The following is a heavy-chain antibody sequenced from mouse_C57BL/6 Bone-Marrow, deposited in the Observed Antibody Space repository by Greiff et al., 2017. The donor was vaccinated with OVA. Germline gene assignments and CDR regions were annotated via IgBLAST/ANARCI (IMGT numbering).Heavy chain of an antibody. CDR1: GYAFSSYW. CDR2: IYPGDGDT. J-gene: IGHJ2*01. V-gene: IGHV1-80*01. D-gene: IGHD2-2*01. CDR3: ARSGGYDWDYFDY. Sequence: QVQLKESGAELVKPGASVKISCKASGYAFSSYWMNWVKQRPGKGLEWIGQIYPGDGDTNYNGKFKGKATLTADKSSSTAYMQLSSLTSEDSAVYFCARSGGYDWDYFDYWGQGTTLTVSS.